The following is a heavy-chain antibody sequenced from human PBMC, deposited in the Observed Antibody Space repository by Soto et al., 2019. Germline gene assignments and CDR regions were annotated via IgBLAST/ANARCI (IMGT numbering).Heavy chain of an antibody. CDR3: ARRSPGGYYHYFDY. CDR2: INAGNGNT. CDR1: GYTFTSYA. J-gene: IGHJ4*02. Sequence: SVKVSCKASGYTFTSYAMHWVRQAPGQRLEWMGWINAGNGNTKYSQKFQGRVTITRDTSASTAYMELSSLRSEDTAVYYCARRSPGGYYHYFDYWGQGTLVTVSS. V-gene: IGHV1-3*01. D-gene: IGHD3-22*01.